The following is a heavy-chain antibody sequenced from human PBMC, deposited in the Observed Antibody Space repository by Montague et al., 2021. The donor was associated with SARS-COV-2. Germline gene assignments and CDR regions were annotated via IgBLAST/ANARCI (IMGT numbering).Heavy chain of an antibody. Sequence: SVKVSCKASRYTFTSYDINWVRQATGQGLEWMGWMNPNSGNTGYAQKFQGRVTMTRNTSISTAYMELSSLRSEDTAVYYCARAQYYYDSSGYYPAYWGQGTLVTVSS. D-gene: IGHD3-22*01. V-gene: IGHV1-8*01. CDR2: MNPNSGNT. CDR3: ARAQYYYDSSGYYPAY. J-gene: IGHJ4*02. CDR1: RYTFTSYD.